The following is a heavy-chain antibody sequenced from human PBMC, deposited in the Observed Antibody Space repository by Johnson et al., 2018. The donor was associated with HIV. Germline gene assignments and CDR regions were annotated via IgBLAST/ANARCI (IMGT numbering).Heavy chain of an antibody. CDR2: ISYDGSNK. D-gene: IGHD3-22*01. CDR1: GFTFSNYA. Sequence: QVQLVESGGGVVQPGRSLRLSCPASGFTFSNYAMHWVRQAPGKGLEWVAVISYDGSNKYYADSVKGRFTISRDNSKNTLYLQMNSLRAEDTAGYYCARFLKYYDSIRGAFDIWGQGTMVTVSS. J-gene: IGHJ3*02. CDR3: ARFLKYYDSIRGAFDI. V-gene: IGHV3-30-3*01.